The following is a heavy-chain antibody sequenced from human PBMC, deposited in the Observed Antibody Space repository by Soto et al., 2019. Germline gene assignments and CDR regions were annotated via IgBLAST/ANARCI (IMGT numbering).Heavy chain of an antibody. CDR3: ARGEQQLVHAFDI. V-gene: IGHV1-2*04. Sequence: ASVKVSCKASGYTFTGYYMHWVRQAPGQGLEWMGWINPNSGGTNYAQKFQGWVTMTRDTSISTAYMELSRLRSDDTAVYYCARGEQQLVHAFDIWGQGTMVTVSS. CDR2: INPNSGGT. J-gene: IGHJ3*02. D-gene: IGHD6-13*01. CDR1: GYTFTGYY.